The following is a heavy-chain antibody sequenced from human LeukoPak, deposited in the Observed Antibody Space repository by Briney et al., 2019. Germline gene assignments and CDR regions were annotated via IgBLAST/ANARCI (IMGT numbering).Heavy chain of an antibody. J-gene: IGHJ4*02. CDR2: IWYDGSNK. CDR1: GFTFSSYG. D-gene: IGHD4-17*01. Sequence: GGSLRLSCAASGFTFSSYGMHWVRQAPGKGLEWVAAIWYDGSNKYYADSVKGRFTISRDNSKNTLYLQMNSLRAEDTAVYYCAKDGYKTTVTQIIAYGGQGTLVTVSS. CDR3: AKDGYKTTVTQIIAY. V-gene: IGHV3-33*06.